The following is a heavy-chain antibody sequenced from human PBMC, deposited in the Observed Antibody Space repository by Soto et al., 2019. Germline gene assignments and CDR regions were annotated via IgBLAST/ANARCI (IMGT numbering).Heavy chain of an antibody. CDR2: INSDGSST. CDR1: GFTFSSYW. J-gene: IGHJ6*02. D-gene: IGHD6-13*01. Sequence: HPGGSLRLSCAASGFTFSSYWMHWVRQAPGKGLVWVSRINSDGSSTSYADSVKGRFTISRDNAKNTLYLQMNSLRAEDTAVYYCARDPSSWTEYYYYGMDVWGQGTTVTVSS. V-gene: IGHV3-74*01. CDR3: ARDPSSWTEYYYYGMDV.